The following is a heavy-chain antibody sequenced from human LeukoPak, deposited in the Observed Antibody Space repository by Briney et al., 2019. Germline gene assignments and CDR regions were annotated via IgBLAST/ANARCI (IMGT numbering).Heavy chain of an antibody. V-gene: IGHV4-31*03. J-gene: IGHJ4*02. Sequence: SQTLSLTCTVSGGSISSGGYYWSWIRQRPGKGLEWIGYIYYSGSTYYNPSLKSRVTISVDTSKNQFSLKLSSVTAADTAVYYCARDTGIAARGIFDYWGQGTLVTVSS. CDR2: IYYSGST. D-gene: IGHD6-13*01. CDR1: GGSISSGGYY. CDR3: ARDTGIAARGIFDY.